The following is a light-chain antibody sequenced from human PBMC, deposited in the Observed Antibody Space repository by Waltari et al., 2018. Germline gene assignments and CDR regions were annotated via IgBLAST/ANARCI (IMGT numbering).Light chain of an antibody. CDR2: KAS. Sequence: DIQMTQSPSSLSASVGDRVTITCRASESISAWLAWYQQKPGKAPQLLIYKASILETGVPSRFSGSGSGTEFTLTISSLQPDDFASYYCQQYHYYWTFGQGTKVEVK. J-gene: IGKJ1*01. CDR3: QQYHYYWT. V-gene: IGKV1-5*03. CDR1: ESISAW.